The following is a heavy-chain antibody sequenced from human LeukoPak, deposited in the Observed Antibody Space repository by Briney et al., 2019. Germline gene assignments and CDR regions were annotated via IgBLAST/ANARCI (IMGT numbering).Heavy chain of an antibody. CDR3: ARDLRYYYDSSGYYVIDGYGY. CDR2: INAYSGNT. J-gene: IGHJ4*02. Sequence: ASVKVCCKASGYTFTSYDINWVRQATGQGHEWMGGINAYSGNTNYAQKLQGRGTMTTDTSTSTAYMELRSLRSYDTAVYYCARDLRYYYDSSGYYVIDGYGYWGQGTLVTVSS. CDR1: GYTFTSYD. V-gene: IGHV1-18*01. D-gene: IGHD3-22*01.